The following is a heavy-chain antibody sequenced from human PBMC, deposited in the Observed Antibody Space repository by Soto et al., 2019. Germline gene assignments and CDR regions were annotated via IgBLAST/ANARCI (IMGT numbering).Heavy chain of an antibody. CDR2: MNPNSGNT. CDR3: ARGRADYGDD. V-gene: IGHV1-8*01. J-gene: IGHJ4*02. Sequence: QVQLVQSGAEVKKPGASVKVSCKASGSTFPSYDIHWVRQAPGQGLEWMGWMNPNSGNTGHAQKFQGRVTMTRNTSRSTAYMERSSLRSEDTAVYYWARGRADYGDDWGQGTLVTVSS. CDR1: GSTFPSYD.